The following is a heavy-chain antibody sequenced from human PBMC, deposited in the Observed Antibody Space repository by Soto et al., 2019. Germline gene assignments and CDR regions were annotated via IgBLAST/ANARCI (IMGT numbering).Heavy chain of an antibody. CDR1: GGSFRGYY. J-gene: IGHJ6*02. CDR3: ASGYTYYYGMDV. V-gene: IGHV4-34*01. D-gene: IGHD3-10*01. CDR2: INHSGST. Sequence: SETLSLTCAVYGGSFRGYYWSWIRQPPGKGLEWIGEINHSGSTNYNPSLKSRVTISVDTSKNQFSLELSSVTAVDTAVYYCASGYTYYYGMDVWGQGTTVTVSS.